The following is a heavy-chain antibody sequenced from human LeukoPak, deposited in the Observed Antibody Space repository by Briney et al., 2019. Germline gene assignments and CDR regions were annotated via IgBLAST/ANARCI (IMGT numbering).Heavy chain of an antibody. Sequence: GASVKVSCKVSGYTLTELSMHWVRQAPGKGLEWMGGFDPEDGETIYAQKFQGRVTMTEDTSTDTAYMELSSLRSEDAAVYYCATEGFEVVPAAIGAFDIWGQGTMVTVSA. CDR2: FDPEDGET. D-gene: IGHD2-2*01. CDR1: GYTLTELS. CDR3: ATEGFEVVPAAIGAFDI. J-gene: IGHJ3*02. V-gene: IGHV1-24*01.